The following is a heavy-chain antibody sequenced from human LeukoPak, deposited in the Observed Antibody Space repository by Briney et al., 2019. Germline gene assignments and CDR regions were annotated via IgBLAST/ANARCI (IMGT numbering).Heavy chain of an antibody. V-gene: IGHV1-46*01. CDR1: GYTFTSYY. CDR3: ARDRAGYCSSRSCSQGGFDF. CDR2: INPGGGST. J-gene: IGHJ3*01. D-gene: IGHD2-2*01. Sequence: ASVKVSCKASGYTFTSYYMHWVRQAPGQGLEWMGIINPGGGSTSYAQKFQGRVTMTRDTSTSTVYMELSSLRSEDTAVYYCARDRAGYCSSRSCSQGGFDFWGQGTMVTVSA.